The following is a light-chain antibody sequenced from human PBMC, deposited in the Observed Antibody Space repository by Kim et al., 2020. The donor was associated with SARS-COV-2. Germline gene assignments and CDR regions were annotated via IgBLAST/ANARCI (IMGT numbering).Light chain of an antibody. CDR1: NIGSKS. J-gene: IGLJ3*02. CDR2: YDS. CDR3: QVWDSSSWV. V-gene: IGLV3-21*04. Sequence: SETPGKTARITCGGNNIGSKSVHWYQQKPGQAPVLVIYYDSDRPSGIPERFSGSNSGNTATLTISRVEAGDEADYYCQVWDSSSWVFGGGTQLTVL.